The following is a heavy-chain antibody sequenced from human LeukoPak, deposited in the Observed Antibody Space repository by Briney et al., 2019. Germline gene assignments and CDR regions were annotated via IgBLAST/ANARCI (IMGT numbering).Heavy chain of an antibody. CDR1: GFIFSSYA. V-gene: IGHV3-21*06. CDR2: IIGSGSEM. Sequence: GGSLRLSCAASGFIFSSYAMSWVRQAPGKGLEWVASIIGSGSEMFYADSLKGRFTISRDNSKNSLYLQMNSLRVEDTAVYYCAKVQSDIVGAMFFSFDVWGQGTMVSVSS. CDR3: AKVQSDIVGAMFFSFDV. J-gene: IGHJ3*01. D-gene: IGHD1-26*01.